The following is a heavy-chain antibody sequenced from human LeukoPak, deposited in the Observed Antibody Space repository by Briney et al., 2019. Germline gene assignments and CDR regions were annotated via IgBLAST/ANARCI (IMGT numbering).Heavy chain of an antibody. Sequence: PSETPSLTCTVSGGSISSSSYYWGWIRQPPGKGLEWIGSIYYSGSTYYNPSLKSRVTISVDTSKNQFSPKLSSVTAADTAVYYCARGAAAGPSRFDPWGQGTLVTVSS. CDR2: IYYSGST. V-gene: IGHV4-39*01. CDR1: GGSISSSSYY. D-gene: IGHD6-13*01. CDR3: ARGAAAGPSRFDP. J-gene: IGHJ5*02.